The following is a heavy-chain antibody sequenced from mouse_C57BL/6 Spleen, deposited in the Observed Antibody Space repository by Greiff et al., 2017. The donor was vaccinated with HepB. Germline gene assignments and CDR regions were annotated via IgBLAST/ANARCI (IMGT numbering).Heavy chain of an antibody. Sequence: VQLKQSGPGLVKPSQSLSLTCSVTGYSITSGYYWNWIRQFPGNKLEWMGYISYDGSNNYNPSLKNRISITRDTSKNQFFLKLNSVTTEDTATYYCARGLFYYGSGNYFDYWGQGTTLTVSS. CDR2: ISYDGSN. CDR3: ARGLFYYGSGNYFDY. J-gene: IGHJ2*01. V-gene: IGHV3-6*01. D-gene: IGHD1-1*01. CDR1: GYSITSGYY.